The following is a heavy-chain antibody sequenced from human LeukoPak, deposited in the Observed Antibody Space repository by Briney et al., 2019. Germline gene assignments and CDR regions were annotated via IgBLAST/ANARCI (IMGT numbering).Heavy chain of an antibody. J-gene: IGHJ4*02. CDR3: ARGPLGPYDSWSGPHDY. CDR1: GFTFSSYE. V-gene: IGHV3-48*03. CDR2: ISSSGSTI. Sequence: GGSLRLSCAASGFTFSSYEMNSVRPAPGRGLGRISYISSSGSTIYNADSVKGRSTISRDTAKNSLYLQMNSLRAEDTAVYYCARGPLGPYDSWSGPHDYCGQGALVTVSS. D-gene: IGHD3-3*01.